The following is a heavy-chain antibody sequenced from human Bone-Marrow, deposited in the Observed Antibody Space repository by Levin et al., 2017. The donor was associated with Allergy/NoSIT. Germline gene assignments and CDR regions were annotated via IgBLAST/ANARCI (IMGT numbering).Heavy chain of an antibody. J-gene: IGHJ6*02. CDR3: ARGLIVTTHYYYGMDV. Sequence: SCAVYGGSFSGYYWSWIRQPPGKGLEWIGEINHSGSTNYNPSLKSRVTISVDTSKNQFSLKLSSVTAADTAVYYCARGLIVTTHYYYGMDVWGQGTTVTVSS. CDR2: INHSGST. D-gene: IGHD4-11*01. CDR1: GGSFSGYY. V-gene: IGHV4-34*01.